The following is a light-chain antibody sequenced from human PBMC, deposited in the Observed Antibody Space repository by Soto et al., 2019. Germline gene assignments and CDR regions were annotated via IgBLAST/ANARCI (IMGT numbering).Light chain of an antibody. V-gene: IGKV3-20*01. Sequence: EVVLTQSPGTLSLSPGARATLSCRASQFVSSTYLAWYQQRPGQAPRLLIYGASSRATGIPDRFSGGGSETDFTLTISRLESEDSAVYYCQQYNNWPRTFGQGTKVDIK. CDR1: QFVSSTY. CDR2: GAS. J-gene: IGKJ1*01. CDR3: QQYNNWPRT.